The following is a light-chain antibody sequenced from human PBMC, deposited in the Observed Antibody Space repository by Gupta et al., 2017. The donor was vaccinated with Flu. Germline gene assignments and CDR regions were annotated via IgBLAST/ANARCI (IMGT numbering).Light chain of an antibody. CDR1: TLAKKY. CDR3: YSTDSSGNGV. J-gene: IGLJ2*01. CDR2: EDT. Sequence: SGETLAKKYAFCYQQPSAQAPVLVIYEDTRRPTVIPERFAASTSGTTTTLTITGAQVDDEADYYCYSTDSSGNGVFGGGTRLTVL. V-gene: IGLV3-10*01.